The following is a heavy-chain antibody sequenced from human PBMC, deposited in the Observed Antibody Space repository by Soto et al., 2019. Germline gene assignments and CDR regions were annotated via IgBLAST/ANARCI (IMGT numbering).Heavy chain of an antibody. Sequence: ASVKVSCEASGYTFTGYYMHWVRQAPGQGLEWMGRIIPNSGIANYAQKFQGRVTITGDKSTSTAYMELSSLRSEDTAVYYCANDYGDYLSNWGQGTLVTVSS. CDR2: IIPNSGIA. D-gene: IGHD4-17*01. CDR3: ANDYGDYLSN. J-gene: IGHJ4*02. V-gene: IGHV1-2*02. CDR1: GYTFTGYY.